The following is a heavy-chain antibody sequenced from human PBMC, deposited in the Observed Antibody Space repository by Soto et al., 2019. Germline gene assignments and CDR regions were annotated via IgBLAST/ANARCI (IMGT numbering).Heavy chain of an antibody. J-gene: IGHJ3*02. D-gene: IGHD7-27*01. CDR1: GDSISNYY. V-gene: IGHV4-4*07. CDR2: ISATGRT. CDR3: ARDQSGAADI. Sequence: SETLSLTCTVSGDSISNYYWNWIRQSAGKGLEWIGRISATGRTSYISSLKSRITLSLDASKNQFSLNLKFVTAADTAVYFCARDQSGAADIWGQGTMVTV.